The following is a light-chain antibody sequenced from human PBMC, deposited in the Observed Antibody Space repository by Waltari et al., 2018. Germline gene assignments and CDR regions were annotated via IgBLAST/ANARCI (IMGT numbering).Light chain of an antibody. Sequence: EIVMTQSPATLSVSQGERATLSCRASQSIGSDLAWYQQKPGQAPSLLIHGASTRVTGVPARFSGSGSGTDFTLTISSLQSEDFGVYYCQQYNKWPPYTFGQGTKLEIK. CDR3: QQYNKWPPYT. CDR2: GAS. V-gene: IGKV3-15*01. CDR1: QSIGSD. J-gene: IGKJ2*01.